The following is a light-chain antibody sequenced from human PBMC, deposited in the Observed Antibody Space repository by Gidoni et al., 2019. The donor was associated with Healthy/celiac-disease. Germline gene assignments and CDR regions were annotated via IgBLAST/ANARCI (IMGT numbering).Light chain of an antibody. CDR3: QQSYSTSWT. V-gene: IGKV1-39*01. CDR1: QSISSY. CDR2: AAS. Sequence: DIQMTQSPSSLSASVGDGVTITCRTSQSISSYLNWYQQKPGRAPKLLIYAASGLQSGVPSRFSGSGSGTDFALTISSLRSEDFATYYCQQSYSTSWTFGQGTKVEIK. J-gene: IGKJ1*01.